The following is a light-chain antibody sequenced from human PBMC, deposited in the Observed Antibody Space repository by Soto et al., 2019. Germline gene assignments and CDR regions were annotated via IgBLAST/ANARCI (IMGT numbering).Light chain of an antibody. CDR2: DVT. CDR3: CSYAGSYTVM. CDR1: SSDVGDSRY. Sequence: LTQPRSVSGSPGQSVTISCTETSSDVGDSRYVSWYQQHPGKAPKLLIYDVTKRPSGVPDRFSGSKSDNTASLTISGLQAEDEADYYCCSYAGSYTVMFDGGTKVTVL. J-gene: IGLJ3*02. V-gene: IGLV2-11*01.